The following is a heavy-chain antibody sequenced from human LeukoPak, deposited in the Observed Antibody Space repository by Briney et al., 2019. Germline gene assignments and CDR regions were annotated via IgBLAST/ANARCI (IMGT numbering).Heavy chain of an antibody. Sequence: ASVKVSCKASGYTFTSYGISWVRQAPGQGLEWMGWISAYNGNTNYAQKLQGRVTMTTDTSTSTAYMELRSLRSDDTAVYYCARDGEPDYYGSGSYGRYDAFDIWGQGTLVTVSS. D-gene: IGHD3-10*01. CDR2: ISAYNGNT. CDR1: GYTFTSYG. CDR3: ARDGEPDYYGSGSYGRYDAFDI. J-gene: IGHJ3*02. V-gene: IGHV1-18*01.